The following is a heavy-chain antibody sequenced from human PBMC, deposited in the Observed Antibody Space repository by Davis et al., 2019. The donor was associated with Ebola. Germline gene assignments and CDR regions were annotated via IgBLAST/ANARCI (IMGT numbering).Heavy chain of an antibody. J-gene: IGHJ3*01. CDR2: FIPLFGTP. V-gene: IGHV1-69*13. CDR1: RCTFSSYG. Sequence: SSVHVSRKASRCTFSSYGISRLRQPPGQGLEWMGGFIPLFGTPNYAQRFQGRVTISADESTSTGYMELSSLRSEDTAVYYCARATPQRLAAHDAFDVWGQGTMVTVSS. D-gene: IGHD6-19*01. CDR3: ARATPQRLAAHDAFDV.